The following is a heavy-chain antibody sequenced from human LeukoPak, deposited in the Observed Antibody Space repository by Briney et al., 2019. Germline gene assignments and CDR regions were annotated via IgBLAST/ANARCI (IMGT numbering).Heavy chain of an antibody. V-gene: IGHV4-34*01. J-gene: IGHJ6*02. CDR1: GGSFSAYY. D-gene: IGHD3-22*01. CDR2: INHSGST. CDR3: ASQRWYESSGWEYGMGV. Sequence: SETLSLTCAVYGGSFSAYYWSWIRQPPGKGLEWIGEINHSGSTNYNPSLKSRVTISIDTSRNQFSLNLRPVTAADTAVYYCASQRWYESSGWEYGMGVWGQGTTVTVSS.